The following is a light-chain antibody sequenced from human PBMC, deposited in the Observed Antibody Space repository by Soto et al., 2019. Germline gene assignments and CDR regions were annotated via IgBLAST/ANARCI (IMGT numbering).Light chain of an antibody. Sequence: QSVLTQPASVSGSPGQSITISCTGTSSDIGAYDYVSWYQQYPGRVPKLLIHEVTNRPSGVSDRFSGSKSGNTASLTISGLQTEDEADYYCSSHAGSSAFYVFGTGTKLPS. V-gene: IGLV2-14*01. J-gene: IGLJ1*01. CDR1: SSDIGAYDY. CDR3: SSHAGSSAFYV. CDR2: EVT.